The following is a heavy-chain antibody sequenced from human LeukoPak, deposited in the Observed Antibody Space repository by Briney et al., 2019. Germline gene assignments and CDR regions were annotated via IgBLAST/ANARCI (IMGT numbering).Heavy chain of an antibody. Sequence: ASVKVSCKASGGTFSSYAISWVRQAPGQGLEWMGGIIPIFGTANYAQKFQGRVTITADESTSTAYMELSSLRSEDTAVYYCAGAKWGSLGIAVAGYYYYYGMDVWGQGTTVTVSS. D-gene: IGHD6-19*01. CDR3: AGAKWGSLGIAVAGYYYYYGMDV. CDR1: GGTFSSYA. CDR2: IIPIFGTA. J-gene: IGHJ6*02. V-gene: IGHV1-69*13.